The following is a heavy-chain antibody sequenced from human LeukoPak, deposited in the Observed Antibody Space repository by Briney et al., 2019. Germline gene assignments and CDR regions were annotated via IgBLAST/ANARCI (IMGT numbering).Heavy chain of an antibody. Sequence: SGGSLRLSCAASGFTFSSYSMNWIRQAPGKGLEWVSSISSSTSYIYYADSVKGRFTISKDNAKNSLYLQMNSLRAEDTVVYYCARDRRDYSSGVDWGQGTLVTVSS. J-gene: IGHJ4*02. CDR1: GFTFSSYS. CDR2: ISSSTSYI. CDR3: ARDRRDYSSGVD. V-gene: IGHV3-21*01. D-gene: IGHD6-25*01.